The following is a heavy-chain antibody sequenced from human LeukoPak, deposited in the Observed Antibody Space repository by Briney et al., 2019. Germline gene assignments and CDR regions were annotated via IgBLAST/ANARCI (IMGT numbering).Heavy chain of an antibody. CDR3: AKEGPHYYDSSGYSDY. V-gene: IGHV3-23*01. CDR2: IGGSGDTT. CDR1: GFTFSNYA. J-gene: IGHJ4*02. D-gene: IGHD3-22*01. Sequence: GGSLRLSCAASGFTFSNYAMSWVRRAPGKGLEWVSNIGGSGDTTYYADSVKGRFTISRDNSKNTLYLQMNSLRAEDTAVYYCAKEGPHYYDSSGYSDYWGQGTLVTVSS.